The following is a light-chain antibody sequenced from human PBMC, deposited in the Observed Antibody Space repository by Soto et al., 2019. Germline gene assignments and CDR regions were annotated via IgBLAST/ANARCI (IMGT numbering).Light chain of an antibody. J-gene: IGKJ4*01. CDR1: QGIGTY. Sequence: DIQLTQSSSFLSVSVGDRVTITCRASQGIGTYVAWYQQKPGTAPNLLIYAASTLQSGVPSRFSGSGSGTEFTLTISSLQPEDFATYYCQQVNSHPLTFGGGTKV. CDR2: AAS. CDR3: QQVNSHPLT. V-gene: IGKV1-9*01.